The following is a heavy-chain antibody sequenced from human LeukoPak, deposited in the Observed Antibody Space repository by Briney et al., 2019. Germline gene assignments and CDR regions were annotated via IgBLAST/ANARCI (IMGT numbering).Heavy chain of an antibody. D-gene: IGHD3-10*01. V-gene: IGHV4-59*01. CDR1: GGSFEHYF. CDR2: VYYSGST. CDR3: ASHRRSHGSEY. Sequence: TSETLSLTCGVSGGSFEHYFWSWIRQPPGKGLEWIGYVYYSGSTDYSPSLKSRLTISADTSKNQFSLKLSSVTAADTAVYYCASHRRSHGSEYWGQGTLVTVSS. J-gene: IGHJ4*02.